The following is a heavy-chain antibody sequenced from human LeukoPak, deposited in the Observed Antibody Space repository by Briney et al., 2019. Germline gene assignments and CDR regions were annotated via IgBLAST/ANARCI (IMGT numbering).Heavy chain of an antibody. CDR3: ARGSMIVVVPSVDYYGMDV. D-gene: IGHD3-22*01. CDR2: MNPNSGNT. J-gene: IGHJ6*02. V-gene: IGHV1-8*01. Sequence: ASVKVSCKASGYTFTSYDINWVRQATGQGLEWMGWMNPNSGNTGYAQKFQGRVTMTRNTSISTAYMELSSLRSEDTAVYYCARGSMIVVVPSVDYYGMDVWGQGTTVTVSS. CDR1: GYTFTSYD.